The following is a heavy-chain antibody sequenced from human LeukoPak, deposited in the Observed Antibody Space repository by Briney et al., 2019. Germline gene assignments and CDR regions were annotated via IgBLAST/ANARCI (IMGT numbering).Heavy chain of an antibody. CDR3: ARPAGVGAVTTNAFDI. Sequence: PSETLSLTCTVSGGSISSYYWSWIRQPPGKGLEWIGYIYYSGSTNYNPSLKSRVTISVDTSKNQFSLNLNSVTAADTAVYYCARPAGVGAVTTNAFDIWGQGTMVTVSS. D-gene: IGHD4-17*01. J-gene: IGHJ3*02. V-gene: IGHV4-59*08. CDR1: GGSISSYY. CDR2: IYYSGST.